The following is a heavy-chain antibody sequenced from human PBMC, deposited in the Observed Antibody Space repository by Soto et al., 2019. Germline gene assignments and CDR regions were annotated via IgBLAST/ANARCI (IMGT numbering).Heavy chain of an antibody. CDR2: IHYNGNT. V-gene: IGHV4-59*01. J-gene: IGHJ4*02. CDR3: AREGNLGRWLQPLDF. CDR1: GDSISAYS. D-gene: IGHD5-12*01. Sequence: ASETLSLTCTVSGDSISAYSWSWVRQPPGKGLEWIGNIHYNGNTKYNPSPKSRVTMSVDTSKNQFSLKLISVTAADTAKYFCAREGNLGRWLQPLDFWGQGTLVTVSS.